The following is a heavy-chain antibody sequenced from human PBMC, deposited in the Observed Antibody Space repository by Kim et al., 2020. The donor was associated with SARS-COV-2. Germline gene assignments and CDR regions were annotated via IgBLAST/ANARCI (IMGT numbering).Heavy chain of an antibody. Sequence: ASVNGRFIVSRDDSNNFLYLQMQSLRTEDTAVYYCARGQCRSGSCDYFDYWGQGSLVTVSS. CDR3: ARGQCRSGSCDYFDY. V-gene: IGHV3-72*01. D-gene: IGHD2-15*01. J-gene: IGHJ4*02.